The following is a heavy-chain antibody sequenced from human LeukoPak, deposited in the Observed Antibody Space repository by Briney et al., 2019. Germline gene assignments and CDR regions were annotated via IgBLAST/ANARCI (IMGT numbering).Heavy chain of an antibody. J-gene: IGHJ4*02. D-gene: IGHD6-19*01. V-gene: IGHV1-18*01. Sequence: ASVKVSCKASGYTFTSYGISWVRQAPGQGLEWMGWISAYNGNTNYAQKFQGRVTMTRDMSTSTVYMELSSLRSEDTAVYYCARTSSPRIHFDYWGQGTLVTVSS. CDR2: ISAYNGNT. CDR3: ARTSSPRIHFDY. CDR1: GYTFTSYG.